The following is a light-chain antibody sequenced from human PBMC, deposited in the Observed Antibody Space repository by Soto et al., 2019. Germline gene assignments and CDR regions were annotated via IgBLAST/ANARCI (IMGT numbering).Light chain of an antibody. CDR2: SAS. Sequence: DIQMTQSPSSLSASVGDSVTITCRTSQNVDRYLSWYQQIPGRAPKLLIYSASTLVSGVPSRFRGSASGTEFTLSITSLQREDFATYFCQQSSNIPWTFGQGTKVEMK. V-gene: IGKV1-39*01. CDR1: QNVDRY. CDR3: QQSSNIPWT. J-gene: IGKJ1*01.